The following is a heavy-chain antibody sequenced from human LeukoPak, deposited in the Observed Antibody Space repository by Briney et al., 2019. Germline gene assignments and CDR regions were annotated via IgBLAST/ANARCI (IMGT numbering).Heavy chain of an antibody. CDR2: INPNSGGT. Sequence: GASAKVSCKASGYTFTGYYMHWVRQAPGQGLEWMGWINPNSGGTNYAQKFQGRVTMTRDTSISTAYMELSRLRSDDTAVYYCAREPIAHTAVAGTIDYWGQGTLVTVSS. V-gene: IGHV1-2*02. J-gene: IGHJ4*02. D-gene: IGHD6-19*01. CDR3: AREPIAHTAVAGTIDY. CDR1: GYTFTGYY.